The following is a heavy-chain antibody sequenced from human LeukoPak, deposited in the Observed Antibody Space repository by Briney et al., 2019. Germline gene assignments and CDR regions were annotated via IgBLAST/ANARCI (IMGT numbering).Heavy chain of an antibody. CDR1: GGSFSGYY. D-gene: IGHD3-10*01. V-gene: IGHV4-34*01. J-gene: IGHJ5*02. CDR2: INHSGST. Sequence: PSETLSLTCAVYGGSFSGYYWSWIRQPPGKGLEWIGEINHSGSTNYNPSLKSRVTISVDTSKNQFSLKLSSVTAADTAVYYCARGFDRRYYYGSGTNWFDPWGQGTLVTVSS. CDR3: ARGFDRRYYYGSGTNWFDP.